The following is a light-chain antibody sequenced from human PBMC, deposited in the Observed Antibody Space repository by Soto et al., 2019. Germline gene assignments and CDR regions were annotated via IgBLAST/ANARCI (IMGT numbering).Light chain of an antibody. Sequence: DTQMTQSPSSVSAAVGDTVTITCRPSQGISVWLAWYQLRPGQVPKPLIYATSRVHGVPSRFAGRGSETDFTLTINNLQPEDSAIYYCQQGNSFPWTFGQGTKVDIK. CDR3: QQGNSFPWT. CDR1: QGISVW. V-gene: IGKV1-12*01. J-gene: IGKJ1*01. CDR2: ATS.